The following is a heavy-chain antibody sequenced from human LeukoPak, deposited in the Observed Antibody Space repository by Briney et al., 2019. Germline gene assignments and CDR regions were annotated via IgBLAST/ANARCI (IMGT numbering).Heavy chain of an antibody. CDR2: TYYRSKWYN. CDR3: ANSKPMWNYALNI. Sequence: SQTLSLTCAISGNSVSIICALWNLIRQSPSRGLEWLGRTYYRSKWYNDYAVSVKSRITINADTSKNQFSLQLNSVTPEDTAVYYFANSKPMWNYALNIWGQGTMVTVSS. V-gene: IGHV6-1*01. CDR1: GNSVSIICAL. J-gene: IGHJ3*02. D-gene: IGHD1-1*01.